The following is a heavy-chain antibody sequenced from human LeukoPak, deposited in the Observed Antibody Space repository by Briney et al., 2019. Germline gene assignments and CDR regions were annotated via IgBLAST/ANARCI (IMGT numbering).Heavy chain of an antibody. V-gene: IGHV3-9*01. D-gene: IGHD3-22*01. CDR2: ISWNSGSI. Sequence: GGSLRLCCAASGFTFDDYAMHWVRQAPGKGLEWVSGISWNSGSIGYADSVKGRFTISRDNAKNSLYLQMNSLRAEDTALYYCAKVNYYDSSGYLSPEYYFDYWGQGTLVTVSS. J-gene: IGHJ4*02. CDR3: AKVNYYDSSGYLSPEYYFDY. CDR1: GFTFDDYA.